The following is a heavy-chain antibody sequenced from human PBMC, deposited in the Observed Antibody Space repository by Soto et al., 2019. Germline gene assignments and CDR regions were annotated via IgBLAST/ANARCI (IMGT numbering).Heavy chain of an antibody. CDR2: IYYSGST. D-gene: IGHD6-19*01. CDR1: GGSISSGGYY. CDR3: ARIAVADYYYGMDV. Sequence: PSETLSLTCTVSGGSISSGGYYWSWIRKHPGKGLEWIGYIYYSGSTYYNPSLKSRVTISVDTSKNQFSLKLSSVTAADTAVYYCARIAVADYYYGMDVWGQGTTVTVSS. J-gene: IGHJ6*02. V-gene: IGHV4-31*03.